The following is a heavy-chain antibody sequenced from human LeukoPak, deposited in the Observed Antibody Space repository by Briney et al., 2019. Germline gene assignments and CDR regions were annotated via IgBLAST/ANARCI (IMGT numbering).Heavy chain of an antibody. V-gene: IGHV4-61*02. CDR3: ARSGCSSTSCYQADY. Sequence: SETLSLTCTVSGGSISSGSYYWNWIRQPAGKGLEWIGRIYTSGDTNYNPSLKSRVTISVDTSKNQFSLKLSSVTAADTAVYYCARSGCSSTSCYQADYWGQGTLVTVSS. D-gene: IGHD2-2*01. CDR2: IYTSGDT. CDR1: GGSISSGSYY. J-gene: IGHJ4*02.